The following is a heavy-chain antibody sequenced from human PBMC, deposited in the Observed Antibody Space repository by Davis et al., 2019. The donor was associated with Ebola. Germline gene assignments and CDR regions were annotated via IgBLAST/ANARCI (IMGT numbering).Heavy chain of an antibody. J-gene: IGHJ6*02. CDR2: IYHSGST. Sequence: PSETLSLTCAVSGGSISRSNWWSWVRQPPGKGLEWIGEIYHSGSTNYNPSLKSRVTISLDKSKNQFSLKLSSVTAADTAVYYCASSRGELVVPADTRPYYYFYGMDVWGQGTTVTVSS. V-gene: IGHV4-4*02. CDR1: GGSISRSNW. D-gene: IGHD2-2*01. CDR3: ASSRGELVVPADTRPYYYFYGMDV.